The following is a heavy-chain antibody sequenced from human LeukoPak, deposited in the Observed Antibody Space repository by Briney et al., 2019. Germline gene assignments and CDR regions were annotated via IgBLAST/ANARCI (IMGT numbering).Heavy chain of an antibody. J-gene: IGHJ4*02. CDR1: GFIISTYY. D-gene: IGHD2-2*01. Sequence: GGSLRLSCAASGFIISTYYMTWVRQAPGKGLEWVAGIKQDGSENYHVDSVKGRFTVSRDNSKNSLYLQMNSLRAEDTAVYLRAREGYCNTATCYVGVPFDYWGQGTLVTVSS. V-gene: IGHV3-7*01. CDR3: AREGYCNTATCYVGVPFDY. CDR2: IKQDGSEN.